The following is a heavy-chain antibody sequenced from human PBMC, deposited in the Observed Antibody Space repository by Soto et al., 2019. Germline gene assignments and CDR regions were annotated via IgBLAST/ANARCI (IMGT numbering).Heavy chain of an antibody. D-gene: IGHD3-10*01. J-gene: IGHJ4*02. CDR2: IFYSGST. CDR3: ARRYGWLYFDY. CDR1: GDSISSSNYF. Sequence: QLQLQESGPGLVKPWETLSLTCSVSGDSISSSNYFWGWIRQPPGKGLEWIGTIFYSGSTYYNPSLKSRATISVATSKNQFPLKLTSVTAADTARYYCARRYGWLYFDYWGQGSLVTVSS. V-gene: IGHV4-39*01.